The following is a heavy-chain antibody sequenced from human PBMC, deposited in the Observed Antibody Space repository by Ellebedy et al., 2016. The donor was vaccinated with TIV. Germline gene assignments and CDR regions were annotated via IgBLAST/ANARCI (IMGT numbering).Heavy chain of an antibody. Sequence: MPGGSLRLSCTVSGGSISSFYWSWIRQPPGKGLECIGYIYYSGGTNYNPSLKSRVTISVDTSKNQFSLKLSSVTAADTAVYYCARHGVDTAVGNYFDFWGQGTLVTVSS. D-gene: IGHD5-18*01. CDR2: IYYSGGT. CDR1: GGSISSFY. CDR3: ARHGVDTAVGNYFDF. J-gene: IGHJ4*02. V-gene: IGHV4-59*08.